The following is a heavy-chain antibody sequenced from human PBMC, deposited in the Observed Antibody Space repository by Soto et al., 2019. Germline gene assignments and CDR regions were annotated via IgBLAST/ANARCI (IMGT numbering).Heavy chain of an antibody. CDR1: GGSISSSNW. Sequence: TETLSLTCAVSGGSISSSNWWSWVRQPPGKGLEWIGEIYHSGSTNYNPSLKSRVTISVDKSKNQFSLKLSSVTAADTAVYYCARVSGSYYYGMDVWGQGTTVTV. CDR3: ARVSGSYYYGMDV. J-gene: IGHJ6*02. CDR2: IYHSGST. V-gene: IGHV4-4*02. D-gene: IGHD1-26*01.